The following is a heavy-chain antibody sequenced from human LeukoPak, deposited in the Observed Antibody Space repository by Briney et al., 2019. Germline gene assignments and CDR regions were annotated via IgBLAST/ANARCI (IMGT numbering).Heavy chain of an antibody. J-gene: IGHJ4*02. D-gene: IGHD6-13*01. V-gene: IGHV3-23*01. CDR1: GFTFSSYV. Sequence: TGGSLRLSCAASGFTFSSYVMSWVRQAPGRGLEWVSAISGSGGSTYYADSVKGRFAISRDNSKNTLYLQMNSLRAEDTAVYYCAAYLGSSWYYFDYWGQGTLVTVSS. CDR3: AAYLGSSWYYFDY. CDR2: ISGSGGST.